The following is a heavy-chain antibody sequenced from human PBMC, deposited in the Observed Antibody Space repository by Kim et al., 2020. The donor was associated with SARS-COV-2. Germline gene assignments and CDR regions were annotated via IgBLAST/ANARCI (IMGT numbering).Heavy chain of an antibody. CDR3: ARGIYSSRHVDY. Sequence: GGSLRLSCAASGFTFSSYWMHWVRQAPGKGLVWVSRINSDGSSTSYADSVKGRFTISRDNAKNTLYLQMNSLRAEDTAVYYCARGIYSSRHVDYWGQGTLVTVSS. D-gene: IGHD6-13*01. V-gene: IGHV3-74*01. J-gene: IGHJ4*02. CDR2: INSDGSST. CDR1: GFTFSSYW.